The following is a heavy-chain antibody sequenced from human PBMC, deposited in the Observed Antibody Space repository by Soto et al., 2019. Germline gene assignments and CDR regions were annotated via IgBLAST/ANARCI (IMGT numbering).Heavy chain of an antibody. Sequence: XGSLILSCAASGVTLSSYAMSWVRQAPGKGLDWVSAIIGSGGSTYYADSVKGRFTISRDNSKNTLYLQMNSLRAEDTAVYYCAKNPNGRHIVVEDWGQGTLVTVSS. CDR1: GVTLSSYA. CDR3: AKNPNGRHIVVED. D-gene: IGHD2-21*01. V-gene: IGHV3-23*01. J-gene: IGHJ4*02. CDR2: IIGSGGST.